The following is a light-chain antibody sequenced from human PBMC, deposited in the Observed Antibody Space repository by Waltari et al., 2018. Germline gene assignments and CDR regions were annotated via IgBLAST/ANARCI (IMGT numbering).Light chain of an antibody. CDR1: SSDIGRYDY. V-gene: IGLV2-14*03. Sequence: QSALTQPASVSGSPGQSIAISCTGTSSDIGRYDYVSWYQHHPGKAPKLIIFDINNRPSGISDRFSGSKSANTASLTISGLQIEDEAKYYCASYVGTSPIVAFGGGTQLTVL. J-gene: IGLJ2*01. CDR3: ASYVGTSPIVA. CDR2: DIN.